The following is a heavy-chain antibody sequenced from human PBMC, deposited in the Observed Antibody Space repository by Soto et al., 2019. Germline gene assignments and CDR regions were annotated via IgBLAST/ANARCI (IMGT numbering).Heavy chain of an antibody. D-gene: IGHD3-3*01. V-gene: IGHV3-23*01. CDR3: ASKGFFGVVTSYYYCGMDV. CDR1: GFTFSSYA. J-gene: IGHJ6*02. CDR2: ISGSGGST. Sequence: GGSLRLSCAASGFTFSSYAMSSVRQAPGQGLEWVSAISGSGGSTYYADSVTGRFTISIDNSKNTLYLQMNSLRAEDTAVYYCASKGFFGVVTSYYYCGMDVWGQGTTVTVSS.